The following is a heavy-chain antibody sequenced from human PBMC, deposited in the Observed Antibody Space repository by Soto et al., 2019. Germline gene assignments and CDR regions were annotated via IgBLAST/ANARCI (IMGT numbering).Heavy chain of an antibody. CDR2: IYYNENT. CDR3: ARVAPKMAWFDP. Sequence: SETLSLTCTVSGGSVTSGTFYWSWIRQPPGKGLEWIGEIYYNENTNYNPSLKSRVTISADTSKNQFSLRLSSVTAADTAVYYCARVAPKMAWFDPWGPGTLVTVPQ. V-gene: IGHV4-61*01. D-gene: IGHD5-12*01. CDR1: GGSVTSGTFY. J-gene: IGHJ5*02.